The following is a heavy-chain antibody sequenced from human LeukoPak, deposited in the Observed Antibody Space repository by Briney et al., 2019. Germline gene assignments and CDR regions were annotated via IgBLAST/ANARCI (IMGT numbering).Heavy chain of an antibody. J-gene: IGHJ4*02. Sequence: GGSLRLSCAASGFTFSSYEMNWVRQAPGKGLEWVSYISSSGSTIYYADSVKGRFTISRDNAMNSLYLQMNSLRAEDTAVYYCARARAEGVNSGSYYRYYFDYWGQGTLVTVSS. D-gene: IGHD1-26*01. V-gene: IGHV3-48*03. CDR3: ARARAEGVNSGSYYRYYFDY. CDR2: ISSSGSTI. CDR1: GFTFSSYE.